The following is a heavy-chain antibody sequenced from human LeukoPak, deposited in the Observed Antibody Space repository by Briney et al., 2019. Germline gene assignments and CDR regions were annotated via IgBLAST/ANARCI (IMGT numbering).Heavy chain of an antibody. Sequence: GGSLRLSCAASGFTFSIYSMNRVRQAPGEGLEWVSYISSSSSTIYYADSVKGRFTISRDNAKNTLYLQMNSLRAEDTAVYYCAKGPRYSSSSFFMDVWGKGTTVTVSS. D-gene: IGHD6-6*01. CDR3: AKGPRYSSSSFFMDV. J-gene: IGHJ6*03. CDR1: GFTFSIYS. CDR2: ISSSSSTI. V-gene: IGHV3-48*04.